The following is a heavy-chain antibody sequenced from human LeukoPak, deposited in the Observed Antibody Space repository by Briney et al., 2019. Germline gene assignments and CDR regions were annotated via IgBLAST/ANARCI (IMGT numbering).Heavy chain of an antibody. D-gene: IGHD3-10*01. Sequence: GGSLRLSCAASGFTLSNYWMTWVRQAPGKGLEWVANIKQDGSEKNYVDSVKGRFTISRDNAKNSLDLQMNSLRVEDTAVYYCAKVAKYYYGSETYYFFEHWGQGTPVTASS. CDR1: GFTLSNYW. CDR2: IKQDGSEK. CDR3: AKVAKYYYGSETYYFFEH. J-gene: IGHJ4*02. V-gene: IGHV3-7*01.